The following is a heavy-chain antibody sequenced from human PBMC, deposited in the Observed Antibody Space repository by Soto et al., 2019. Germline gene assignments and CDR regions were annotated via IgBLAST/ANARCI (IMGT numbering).Heavy chain of an antibody. CDR1: GFTFSDYY. J-gene: IGHJ6*02. CDR2: ISSSGSTI. D-gene: IGHD2-15*01. CDR3: ATGYCSGGSCYSGLYYYYGMDV. V-gene: IGHV3-11*01. Sequence: GGSLRLSCAASGFTFSDYYMSWIRQAPGKRLEWVSYISSSGSTIYYADSVKGRFTISRDNAKNSLYLQMNSLRAEDTAVYYCATGYCSGGSCYSGLYYYYGMDVWGQGXTVTVYS.